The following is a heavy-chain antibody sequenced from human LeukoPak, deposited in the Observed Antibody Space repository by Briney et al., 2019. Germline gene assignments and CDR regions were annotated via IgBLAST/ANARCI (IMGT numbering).Heavy chain of an antibody. Sequence: GGSLRLSCVASGFTFTSYGMHWVRQAPGKGLEWVSAISGSGGSTYYADSVKGRFTISRDNSKNTLYLQMNSLRAEDTAVYYCAKGIAAAGKDWGQGTLVTVSS. D-gene: IGHD6-13*01. CDR1: GFTFTSYG. CDR2: ISGSGGST. V-gene: IGHV3-23*01. J-gene: IGHJ4*02. CDR3: AKGIAAAGKD.